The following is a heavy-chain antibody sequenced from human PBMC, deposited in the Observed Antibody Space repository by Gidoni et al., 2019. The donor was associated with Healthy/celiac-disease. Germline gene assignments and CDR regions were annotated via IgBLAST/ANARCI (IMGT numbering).Heavy chain of an antibody. V-gene: IGHV1-69*01. CDR3: ARPRDGYSLRHDAFDI. CDR2: IIPFLGTA. Sequence: QVQLVQSGEEVQNPGSSVKVSCKASGGPFSSYASSWLRQAPGKWLGCMGGIIPFLGTANYAPTFQGRVTMTADESTSTAYMELSSLRSEDTAVYYCARPRDGYSLRHDAFDIWGQGTMVTVSS. J-gene: IGHJ3*02. CDR1: GGPFSSYA. D-gene: IGHD2-15*01.